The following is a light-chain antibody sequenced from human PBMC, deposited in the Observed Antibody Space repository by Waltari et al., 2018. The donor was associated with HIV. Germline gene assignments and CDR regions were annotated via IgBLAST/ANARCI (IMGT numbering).Light chain of an antibody. CDR1: NIGIKS. J-gene: IGLJ3*02. V-gene: IGLV3-21*01. CDR2: DDS. Sequence: SYVLTQPPSVSVAPGKPARITCGGDNIGIKSLHWYQQEPGQAPVPVVYDDSDRRSGSPERFSGSNSGDTATLTISRVGAGDEADYYCQVWDSFSDHWVFGGGTKLTVL. CDR3: QVWDSFSDHWV.